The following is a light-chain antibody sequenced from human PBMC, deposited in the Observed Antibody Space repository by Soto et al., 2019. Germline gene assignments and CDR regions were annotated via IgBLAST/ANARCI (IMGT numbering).Light chain of an antibody. V-gene: IGKV1-5*01. CDR2: DAS. J-gene: IGKJ4*01. Sequence: DIQMTQSPSTLSASVGDRVTITCRASQTFSSWLAWYQQKPGKAPKLLIYDASSLASGVPSRFSGSGSGTEFTLTVSRLQHDDFATYYCQQYNSYSPAFGGGTKVEIK. CDR3: QQYNSYSPA. CDR1: QTFSSW.